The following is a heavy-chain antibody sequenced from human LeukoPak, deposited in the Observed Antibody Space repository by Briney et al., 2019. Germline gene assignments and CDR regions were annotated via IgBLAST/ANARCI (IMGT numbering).Heavy chain of an antibody. CDR2: IDAGGGST. D-gene: IGHD3-22*01. Sequence: ASVKVSCKASGYTFTSYYMHWVRQAPGQGLEWMGVIDAGGGSTTYAQKFQGRVTMTRDTSTSTVYMDLSSLRSEDTAVYYCARVKKDEMIVVFSSWGQGTLVTVSS. CDR1: GYTFTSYY. CDR3: ARVKKDEMIVVFSS. V-gene: IGHV1-46*01. J-gene: IGHJ5*02.